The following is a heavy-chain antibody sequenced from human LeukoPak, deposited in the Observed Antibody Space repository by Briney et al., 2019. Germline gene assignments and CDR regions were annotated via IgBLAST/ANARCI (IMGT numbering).Heavy chain of an antibody. CDR2: ISGSGGTT. J-gene: IGHJ4*02. CDR3: AKESPHFDY. V-gene: IGHV3-23*01. CDR1: GFTFSSYA. Sequence: SGGSLRLSCAASGFTFSSYAMSWVRQAPGKGLEWVSTISGSGGTTYYVDSVKGRFTISRDNSKNTLYLQMNSLRAEDTAIYYCAKESPHFDYWGQGTLVTVSS.